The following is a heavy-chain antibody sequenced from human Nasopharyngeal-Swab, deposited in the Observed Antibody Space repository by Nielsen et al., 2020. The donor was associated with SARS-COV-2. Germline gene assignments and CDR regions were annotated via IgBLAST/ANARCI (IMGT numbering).Heavy chain of an antibody. CDR1: GFTFSSYW. V-gene: IGHV3-74*01. J-gene: IGHJ6*03. D-gene: IGHD4-11*01. Sequence: GGSLRLSCAASGFTFSSYWMHWARQAPGKGLVWVSRINSDGSSTSYADSVKGRFTISRDNAKNTLYLQMNSLRAEDTAVYYCARGDYSNYVDYYYYYYMDVWGKGTTVTVSS. CDR2: INSDGSST. CDR3: ARGDYSNYVDYYYYYYMDV.